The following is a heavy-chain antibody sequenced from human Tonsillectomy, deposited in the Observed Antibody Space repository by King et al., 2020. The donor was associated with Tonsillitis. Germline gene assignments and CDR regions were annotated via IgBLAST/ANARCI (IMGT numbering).Heavy chain of an antibody. CDR1: GGSLNSGDHF. Sequence: QLQESGPGVVKPSETLSLSCPVSGGSLNSGDHFWAWIRQPPGKGLEGIGYMQSSVTIFYNPSLNIRSTISGGTSDNQFSLKLSSVTAADTAVYFCTRYVSGSFDYWGQGALVTVSS. J-gene: IGHJ4*02. CDR2: MQSSVTI. V-gene: IGHV4-39*01. D-gene: IGHD1-26*01. CDR3: TRYVSGSFDY.